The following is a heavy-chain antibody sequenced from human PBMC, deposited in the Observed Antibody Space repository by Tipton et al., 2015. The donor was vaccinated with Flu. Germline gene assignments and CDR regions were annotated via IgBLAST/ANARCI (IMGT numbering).Heavy chain of an antibody. Sequence: SLRLSCAASGFIFSNYWMHWVRQVPGKGLVWVSRIKSDGSSISYADSVKGRFTISRDNAKNTLSLQMNSLRAEDTAVYYCARAIVSYSSGYFKAFYYAMDVWGQGTTVTVSS. CDR2: IKSDGSSI. V-gene: IGHV3-74*01. D-gene: IGHD6-25*01. J-gene: IGHJ6*02. CDR3: ARAIVSYSSGYFKAFYYAMDV. CDR1: GFIFSNYW.